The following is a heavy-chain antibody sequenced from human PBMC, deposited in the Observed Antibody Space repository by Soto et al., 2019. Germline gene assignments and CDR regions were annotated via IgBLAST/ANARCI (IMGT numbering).Heavy chain of an antibody. CDR1: GFTFSNFW. J-gene: IGHJ4*02. V-gene: IGHV3-74*01. CDR2: INSDGSDS. Sequence: GGSLRLSCAASGFTFSNFWMHWVRQAPGKGLVWVSHINSDGSDSTHADSVKGRFTISRDNAKNTLYLQMNSLTSDDTAVYYCAKKGGCSHVMHADYFDFWGQRILVTDSS. D-gene: IGHD6-25*01. CDR3: AKKGGCSHVMHADYFDF.